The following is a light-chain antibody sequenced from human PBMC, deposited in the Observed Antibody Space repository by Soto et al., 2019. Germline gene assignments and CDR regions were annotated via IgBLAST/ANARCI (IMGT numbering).Light chain of an antibody. CDR3: QQYDSSPYT. CDR2: GAS. Sequence: EIVLTQSPGTLSLSPGERVTLSCRASQSVSSSYLAWYQQKPGQAPRLLIYGASSRATGIPDRFSGSGSGTDFTLTISRLEPEDFAVYYCQQYDSSPYTFGQGTKLGIK. J-gene: IGKJ2*01. V-gene: IGKV3-20*01. CDR1: QSVSSSY.